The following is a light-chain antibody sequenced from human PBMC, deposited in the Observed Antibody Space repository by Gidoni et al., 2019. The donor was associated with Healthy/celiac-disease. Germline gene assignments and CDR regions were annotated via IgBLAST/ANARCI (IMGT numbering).Light chain of an antibody. CDR3: QQYGSSPRT. V-gene: IGKV3-20*01. Sequence: EIVLTPSPVTLSLSPGERATLSCRASQRVSSSYLAWYQQKPGQAPRLLIDGASSRATGLPDRFSGSGSGTEFTLTISRLEHEDFAVYYCQQYGSSPRTFGQGTKLEIK. J-gene: IGKJ2*01. CDR1: QRVSSSY. CDR2: GAS.